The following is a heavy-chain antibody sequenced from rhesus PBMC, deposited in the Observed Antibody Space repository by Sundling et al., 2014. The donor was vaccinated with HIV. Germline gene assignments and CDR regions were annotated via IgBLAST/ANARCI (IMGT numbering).Heavy chain of an antibody. CDR1: GGSISSNY. CDR3: ARNPGWSDNLDY. CDR2: IYGSSGST. V-gene: IGHV4-147*01. J-gene: IGHJ4*01. D-gene: IGHD3-22*01. Sequence: QVKLHQWGEGLVKPSETLSLTCAVSGGSISSNYWSWIRQPPGKGLEWIGRIYGSSGSTSYNPSLTSRVTISTDTSKNQFSLRLSSVTAADTAVYYCARNPGWSDNLDYWGQGVLVTVSS.